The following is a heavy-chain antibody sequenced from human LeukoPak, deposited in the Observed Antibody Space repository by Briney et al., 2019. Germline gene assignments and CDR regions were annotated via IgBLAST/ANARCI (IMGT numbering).Heavy chain of an antibody. Sequence: PGGSLRLSCAASRFSFTNYWMRWVRQAPGNGLVWVSRVKSDGSNPSYADSVKGRFTISRDNAENMLYLQMNALGAEDTAVCYCARDIVSGSGSLDYWGQGTLVTVSS. CDR1: RFSFTNYW. V-gene: IGHV3-74*01. J-gene: IGHJ4*02. D-gene: IGHD3-10*01. CDR2: VKSDGSNP. CDR3: ARDIVSGSGSLDY.